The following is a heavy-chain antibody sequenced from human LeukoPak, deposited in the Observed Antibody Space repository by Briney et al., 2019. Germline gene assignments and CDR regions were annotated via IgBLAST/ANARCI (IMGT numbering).Heavy chain of an antibody. CDR1: GFIFSSYA. Sequence: GGSLRLSCAASGFIFSSYAMHWVRQAPGKGLEWVAVISYDGSNKYYADSVKGRFTISRDNSKNTLYLQMNSLRAEDTALFYCVRASSSTWYYFDYWGQGTLVTVSS. CDR2: ISYDGSNK. J-gene: IGHJ4*02. CDR3: VRASSSTWYYFDY. D-gene: IGHD6-13*01. V-gene: IGHV3-30-3*01.